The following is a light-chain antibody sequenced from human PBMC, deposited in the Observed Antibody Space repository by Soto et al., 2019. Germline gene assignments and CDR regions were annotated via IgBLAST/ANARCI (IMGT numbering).Light chain of an antibody. CDR1: QSVRTTY. Sequence: EIVLTQSPVTLSLSPGERATLSCRASQSVRTTYLAWYQQKPGQAPRLLIYNASNRTTGIPDRFSGSGSGTDFTLTINRLEPADFAVYFCQQYSSSQGWTFGQGTKVDIK. CDR2: NAS. J-gene: IGKJ1*01. V-gene: IGKV3-20*01. CDR3: QQYSSSQGWT.